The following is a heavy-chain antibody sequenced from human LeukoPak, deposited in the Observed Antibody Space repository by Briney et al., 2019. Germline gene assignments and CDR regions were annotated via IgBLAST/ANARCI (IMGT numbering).Heavy chain of an antibody. CDR1: GYTFTSYY. J-gene: IGHJ4*02. CDR3: ARVTGWGGMANAPLLD. CDR2: INPSGGST. V-gene: IGHV1-46*01. D-gene: IGHD3-16*01. Sequence: ASVKVSCKASGYTFTSYYMHWVRPAPGQGLEWMGIINPSGGSTSYAQKFQGRVTMTRDTSTSTVYMELSSLRSEDTAVYYCARVTGWGGMANAPLLDWGQGTLVTVTS.